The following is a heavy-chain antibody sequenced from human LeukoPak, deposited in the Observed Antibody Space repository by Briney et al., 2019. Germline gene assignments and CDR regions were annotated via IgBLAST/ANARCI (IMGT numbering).Heavy chain of an antibody. CDR1: GGSISSGDYY. Sequence: SETLSLTCTVSGGSISSGDYYWSWIRQPPGKGLEWIGYIYYSGSTYYNPSLKSRVTISVDTSKNQFSLKLSSVTAADTAVYYCARTFPSSTSETNWFDPWGQGTLVTVSS. CDR2: IYYSGST. V-gene: IGHV4-30-4*01. D-gene: IGHD2-2*01. CDR3: ARTFPSSTSETNWFDP. J-gene: IGHJ5*02.